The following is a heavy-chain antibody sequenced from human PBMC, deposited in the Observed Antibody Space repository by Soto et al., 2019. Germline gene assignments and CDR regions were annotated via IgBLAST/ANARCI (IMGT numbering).Heavy chain of an antibody. Sequence: QITLKESGPTLVKPTQTLTLTCTFSGFSLNTSGVGVGWIRQPPGKALEWLALIYWDDDERYNPSLNNRLTITKGTSKNQVVLTMTNMDPVDTATYYCAHRRGYDILTGINFDYWGQGTLVTVSS. J-gene: IGHJ4*02. CDR3: AHRRGYDILTGINFDY. CDR2: IYWDDDE. V-gene: IGHV2-5*02. D-gene: IGHD3-9*01. CDR1: GFSLNTSGVG.